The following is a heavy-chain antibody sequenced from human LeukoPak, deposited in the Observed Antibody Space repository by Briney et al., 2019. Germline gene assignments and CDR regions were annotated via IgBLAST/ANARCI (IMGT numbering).Heavy chain of an antibody. J-gene: IGHJ4*02. CDR3: AAGWVCSGGSCYYYFDY. Sequence: SAKVSCKASGFTFTSSAMQWVRQARGQRPEWIGWIVVGSGNTNYAQKFQERVTITRDMSTSTAYMELSSLRSEDTAVYYCAAGWVCSGGSCYYYFDYWGQGTLVTVSS. V-gene: IGHV1-58*02. CDR1: GFTFTSSA. CDR2: IVVGSGNT. D-gene: IGHD2-15*01.